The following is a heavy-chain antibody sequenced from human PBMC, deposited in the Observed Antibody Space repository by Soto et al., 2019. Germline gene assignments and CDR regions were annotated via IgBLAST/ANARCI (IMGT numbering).Heavy chain of an antibody. CDR1: GFTFSSYG. Sequence: GGSLRLSCAASGFTFSSYGMHWVRRAPGKGLEWVAVIWYDGSNKYYTDSVKGRFTFSRDSSKNTVYLQMSSLRADDSAVYYRARGSKDSYPGSRIFDFWGRGTLVTVSS. CDR3: ARGSKDSYPGSRIFDF. D-gene: IGHD2-15*01. CDR2: IWYDGSNK. J-gene: IGHJ4*02. V-gene: IGHV3-33*01.